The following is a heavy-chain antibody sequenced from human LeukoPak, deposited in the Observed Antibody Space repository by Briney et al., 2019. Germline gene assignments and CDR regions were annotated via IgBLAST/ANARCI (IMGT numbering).Heavy chain of an antibody. CDR3: TRRYFDTPLN. CDR1: GFTFGDYA. Sequence: GGSLRLSCTASGFTFGDYAMSWVRQAPGKGLEWVGFIRSKAYDGTTEYAASVKGRFTISRDDSKSIAYLQMNSLKTEDTAVYYCTRRYFDTPLNWGQGTLVTVYS. CDR2: IRSKAYDGTT. V-gene: IGHV3-49*04. D-gene: IGHD3-9*01. J-gene: IGHJ4*02.